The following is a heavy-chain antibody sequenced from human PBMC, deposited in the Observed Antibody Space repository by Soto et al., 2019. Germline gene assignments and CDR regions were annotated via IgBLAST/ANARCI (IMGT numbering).Heavy chain of an antibody. CDR1: GFTFGSHA. CDR3: ARDPIGGHCTYFDS. J-gene: IGHJ4*02. CDR2: ISAWGDRT. D-gene: IGHD2-21*02. Sequence: EVQLLESGGGFVQPGGSLRLSCEASGFTFGSHAMSWVRQAPGKGLEWVSGISAWGDRTFYGDTAKGRFTISRDNSMNTLYLEMSSLGVDDTAVYYCARDPIGGHCTYFDSWGQGSLVTVSS. V-gene: IGHV3-23*01.